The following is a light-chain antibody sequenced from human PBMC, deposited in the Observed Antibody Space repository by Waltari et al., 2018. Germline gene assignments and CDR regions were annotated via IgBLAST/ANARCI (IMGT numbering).Light chain of an antibody. V-gene: IGKV3-20*01. CDR3: QQYGSSPPVT. Sequence: EIVLTQSPGTLSLSPGERATLSCRASQSVSSNYLAWYQQKPGQDPRLLIYGASSRATGVPDRFSGSGSGTDFTLTISRLAPEDFAVYYCQQYGSSPPVTFGQGTKVEIK. CDR2: GAS. CDR1: QSVSSNY. J-gene: IGKJ1*01.